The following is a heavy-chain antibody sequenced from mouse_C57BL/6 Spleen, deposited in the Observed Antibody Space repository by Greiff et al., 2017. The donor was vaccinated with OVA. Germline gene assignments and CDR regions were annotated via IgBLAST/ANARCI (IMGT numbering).Heavy chain of an antibody. V-gene: IGHV1-69*01. CDR2: IDPSDSYT. D-gene: IGHD4-1*01. CDR1: GYTFTSYW. CDR3: ASGGAGTIY. J-gene: IGHJ3*01. Sequence: QQSCKASGYTFTSYWMHWVKQRPGQGLEWIGEIDPSDSYTNYNQKFKGKSTLTVDKSSSTAYMQLSSLTSEDSAVYYCASGGAGTIYWGQGTLVTVSA.